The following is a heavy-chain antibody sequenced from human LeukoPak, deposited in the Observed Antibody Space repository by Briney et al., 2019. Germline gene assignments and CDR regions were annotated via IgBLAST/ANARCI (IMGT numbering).Heavy chain of an antibody. CDR2: IYYSGST. CDR1: GGSISSYY. Sequence: PSETLSLTCTVSGGSISSYYWSWIRQPPGKGLEWMGNIYYSGSTNYNPSLKSRVTISIDTSKNHFSLKLSSVTAADTAVYYCARRAATVVTHDAFDIWGQGTMVTVSS. J-gene: IGHJ3*02. D-gene: IGHD4-23*01. V-gene: IGHV4-59*08. CDR3: ARRAATVVTHDAFDI.